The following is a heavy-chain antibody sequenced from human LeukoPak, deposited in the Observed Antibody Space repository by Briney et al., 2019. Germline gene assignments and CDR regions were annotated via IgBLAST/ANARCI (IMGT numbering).Heavy chain of an antibody. Sequence: GGSLRLSCAASGFTFSSYGMHWVRQAPGKGLEWVSFIRYDGSNTFYADSVQGRFTNSRDNSKNTLYLQMNSLRTEDTAVYYCAKDPAARPVRLITDDAFDIWGQGTMVTVSS. CDR1: GFTFSSYG. V-gene: IGHV3-30*02. CDR2: IRYDGSNT. D-gene: IGHD2-21*02. J-gene: IGHJ3*02. CDR3: AKDPAARPVRLITDDAFDI.